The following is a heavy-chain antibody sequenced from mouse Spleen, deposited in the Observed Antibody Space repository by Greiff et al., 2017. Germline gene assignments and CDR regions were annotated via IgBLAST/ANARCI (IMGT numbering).Heavy chain of an antibody. J-gene: IGHJ1*01. D-gene: IGHD1-1*01. CDR3: ARFLDYYGSSHWYFDV. CDR2: IRNKANGYTT. Sequence: EVQRVESGGGLVQPGGSLSLSCAASGFTFTDYYMSWVRQPPGKALEWLGFIRNKANGYTTEYSASVKGRFTISRDNSQSILYLQMNALRAEDSATYYCARFLDYYGSSHWYFDVWGAGTTVTVSS. V-gene: IGHV7-3*01. CDR1: GFTFTDYY.